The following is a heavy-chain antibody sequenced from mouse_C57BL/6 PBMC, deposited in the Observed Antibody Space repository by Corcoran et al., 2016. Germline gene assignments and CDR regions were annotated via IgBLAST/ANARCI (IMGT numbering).Heavy chain of an antibody. CDR2: INTYTGVP. CDR3: ARCVYYYGSSYYAMDY. J-gene: IGHJ4*01. D-gene: IGHD1-1*01. Sequence: QIQLVQSGPELKKPGETVKISCKASGYTFTTYGMSWVKQAPGKGLKWMGWINTYTGVPTYADDFKGRFAFSLETSASTAYLQINNRKNEDTATYLCARCVYYYGSSYYAMDYGGQGTSVTVSS. V-gene: IGHV9-3*01. CDR1: GYTFTTYG.